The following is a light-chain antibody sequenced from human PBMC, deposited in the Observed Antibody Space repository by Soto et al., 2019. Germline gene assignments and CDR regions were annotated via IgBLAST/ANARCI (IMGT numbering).Light chain of an antibody. V-gene: IGLV1-44*01. Sequence: QSVLTQPPSASETPGQGVTISCSGSSSNIGTNTVNWYKQLPGTAPKLLIYSNDLRPSGVPDRFSGSKSGTSASLAISGLQSEDEADYYCEAWDDSRYGAVFGGGTKLTVL. CDR1: SSNIGTNT. CDR2: SND. CDR3: EAWDDSRYGAV. J-gene: IGLJ2*01.